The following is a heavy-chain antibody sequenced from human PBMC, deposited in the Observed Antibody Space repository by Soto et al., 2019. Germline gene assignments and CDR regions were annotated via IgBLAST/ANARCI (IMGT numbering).Heavy chain of an antibody. CDR2: INHSGST. V-gene: IGHV4-34*01. J-gene: IGHJ5*02. CDR1: GGYFSGYY. CDR3: ARGLPSDYSSSWYGWFDP. D-gene: IGHD6-13*01. Sequence: PSETLSLTCTVDGGYFSGYYWSWIRPPPGKGLEWIGEINHSGSTNYNPSLKSRVTISVDTSKNQFSLKLSSVTAADTAVYYCARGLPSDYSSSWYGWFDPWGQGTLVTVSS.